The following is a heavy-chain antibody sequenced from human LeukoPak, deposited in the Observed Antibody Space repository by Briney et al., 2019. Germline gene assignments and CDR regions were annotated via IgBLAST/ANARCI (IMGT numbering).Heavy chain of an antibody. CDR2: MDPNSGNT. J-gene: IGHJ3*02. Sequence: ASVKVSCKASGYTFTSYDINWVRQATGQGLEWMGWMDPNSGNTGYAQKFQGRVTMTRNTSISTAYMELSSLRSEDTAVYYCASIYSSGWYGDAFDIWGQGTMVTVSS. D-gene: IGHD6-19*01. CDR1: GYTFTSYD. CDR3: ASIYSSGWYGDAFDI. V-gene: IGHV1-8*01.